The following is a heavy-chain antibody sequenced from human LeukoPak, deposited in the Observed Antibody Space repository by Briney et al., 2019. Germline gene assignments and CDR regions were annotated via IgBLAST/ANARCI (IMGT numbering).Heavy chain of an antibody. CDR1: GFTFSSYW. D-gene: IGHD5-12*01. J-gene: IGHJ5*02. Sequence: GGSLRLSCAASGFTFSSYWMSWVRQAPGKGLEWVANIKQDGSEKYYVDSVKGRFTISRENAKNSLYLQMNSLRAEDTAVYYCARGTGSWLRLTRWFDPWGQGTLVTVSS. CDR2: IKQDGSEK. CDR3: ARGTGSWLRLTRWFDP. V-gene: IGHV3-7*03.